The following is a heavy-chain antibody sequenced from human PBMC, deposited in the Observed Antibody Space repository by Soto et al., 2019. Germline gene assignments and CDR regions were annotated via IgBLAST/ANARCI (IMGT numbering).Heavy chain of an antibody. CDR3: VGYYYNTRGYYYDY. J-gene: IGHJ4*02. CDR1: GGTFSSFA. D-gene: IGHD3-22*01. V-gene: IGHV1-69*13. Sequence: SVKVSCKASGGTFSSFAINWVRQAPGQGLEWMARIIPIFDTANYAQKFQGRVTITADESTSTAYMELSSLRSEDTAVYYCVGYYYNTRGYYYDYWGQGTLVTVSS. CDR2: IIPIFDTA.